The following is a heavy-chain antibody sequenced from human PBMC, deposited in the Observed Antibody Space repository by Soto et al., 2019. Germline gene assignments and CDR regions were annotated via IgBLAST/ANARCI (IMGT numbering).Heavy chain of an antibody. J-gene: IGHJ4*02. CDR3: AKVNLVNWNYVPYFDY. D-gene: IGHD1-7*01. V-gene: IGHV3-30*18. CDR1: GFTLSSYG. Sequence: GGSLRLSCAASGFTLSSYGMHWVRQAPGKGLEWVAVISYDGSHQFYADSVKGRFTISRDISQNTLYLQMNSLRAEDTAVYYCAKVNLVNWNYVPYFDYWGQGILVTVSS. CDR2: ISYDGSHQ.